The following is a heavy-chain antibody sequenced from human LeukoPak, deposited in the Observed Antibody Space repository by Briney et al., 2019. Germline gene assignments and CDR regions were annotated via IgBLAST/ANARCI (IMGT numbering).Heavy chain of an antibody. V-gene: IGHV3-15*01. CDR1: GFTFSNAW. J-gene: IGHJ4*02. D-gene: IGHD5-12*01. Sequence: GGSLRLSCAASGFTFSNAWMSWVRQAPGKGLEWVGRIKSKTDGGTTDYAAPVKGRFTISRDDSKNTLYLQMNSLKTEDTAVYYCTRGGIVATIPPYWGQGTLVTVSS. CDR2: IKSKTDGGTT. CDR3: TRGGIVATIPPY.